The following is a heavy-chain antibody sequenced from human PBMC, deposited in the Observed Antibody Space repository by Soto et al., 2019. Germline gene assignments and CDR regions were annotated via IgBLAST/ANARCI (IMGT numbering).Heavy chain of an antibody. J-gene: IGHJ4*02. V-gene: IGHV4-30-2*01. CDR2: INHSGST. CDR1: GGSISSGGYS. Sequence: TLSLTCAVSGGSISSGGYSCNWIRQPPGKGLEWIGYINHSGSTNYNPSLKSRVTVSVDTSKNQFSLKLSSVTAADTAVYYCAARRIAAAGYYFDYWGQGTLVTVSS. CDR3: AARRIAAAGYYFDY. D-gene: IGHD6-13*01.